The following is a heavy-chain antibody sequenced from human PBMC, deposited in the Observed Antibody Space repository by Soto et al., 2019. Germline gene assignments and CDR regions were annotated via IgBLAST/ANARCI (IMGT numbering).Heavy chain of an antibody. V-gene: IGHV1-69*19. CDR3: AREVQVHTPAFVY. J-gene: IGHJ4*02. D-gene: IGHD3-10*01. CDR1: GGTFNTYA. CDR2: ISPMFGAA. Sequence: QVQLVQSGAEMKKPGSSVKVSCQSSGGTFNTYAMNWVRQAPGQGPEWMGDISPMFGAANYAPKFQGRVTITADESTGTSYMQLCSLTSEDTALYFCAREVQVHTPAFVYWGQGTLVTFSS.